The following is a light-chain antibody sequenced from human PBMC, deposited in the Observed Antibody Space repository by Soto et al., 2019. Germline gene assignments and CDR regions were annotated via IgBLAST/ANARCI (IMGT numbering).Light chain of an antibody. CDR3: CSSAPESTYV. J-gene: IGLJ1*01. Sequence: QSALAHPASVSGSPGQSITISCTGTSSDVGAYNSVSWYQQHPHKAPQVIIYKGTQRPSGVSNRFSGSTSGNAASLTISGLQADDEADYFCCSSAPESTYVFGSGTNVTVL. CDR1: SSDVGAYNS. CDR2: KGT. V-gene: IGLV2-23*01.